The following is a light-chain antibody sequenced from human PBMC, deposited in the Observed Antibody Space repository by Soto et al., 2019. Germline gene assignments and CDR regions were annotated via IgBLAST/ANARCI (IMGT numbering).Light chain of an antibody. CDR1: SSDVGGYNF. V-gene: IGLV2-8*01. Sequence: QSALTQPPSASGSPGQSVTISCTGTSSDVGGYNFVAWYQQHPGKAPKLMSSEVSKRPSGVPDRFSGSKSGHTASLTVSGLQAEDEADYYCSSYAGSNIFVFGTGTKVTVL. CDR3: SSYAGSNIFV. CDR2: EVS. J-gene: IGLJ1*01.